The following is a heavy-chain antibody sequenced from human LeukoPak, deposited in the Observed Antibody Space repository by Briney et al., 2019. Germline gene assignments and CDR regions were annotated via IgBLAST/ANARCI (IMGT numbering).Heavy chain of an antibody. Sequence: GGSLRLSCAASGFTFSSYSMNWVRQAPGKGLEWVSSISSSSSYIYYADSVKGRFTISRDNAKNSLYLQMNSLRAEDTAVYYCTRDDGFGYCSSTSFQKDTDVWGKGTTVTVSS. D-gene: IGHD2-2*03. CDR3: TRDDGFGYCSSTSFQKDTDV. J-gene: IGHJ6*03. V-gene: IGHV3-21*01. CDR1: GFTFSSYS. CDR2: ISSSSSYI.